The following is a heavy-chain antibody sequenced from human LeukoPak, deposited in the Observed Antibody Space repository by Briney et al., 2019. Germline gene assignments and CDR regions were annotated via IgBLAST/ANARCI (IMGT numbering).Heavy chain of an antibody. J-gene: IGHJ4*02. V-gene: IGHV3-49*04. Sequence: PGGSLRLSCAASGFTFSSYAMSWVRQAPGKGLEWVGFIRSKAYGGTTEYAASVKDRFIISRDDSKSIAYLQMNSLKTEDTALYYCTRIYGSGTFLPDYWGQGTLVTVSS. CDR2: IRSKAYGGTT. D-gene: IGHD3-10*01. CDR3: TRIYGSGTFLPDY. CDR1: GFTFSSYA.